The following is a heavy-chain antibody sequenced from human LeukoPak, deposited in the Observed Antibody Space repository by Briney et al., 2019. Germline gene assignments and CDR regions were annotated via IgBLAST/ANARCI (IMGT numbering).Heavy chain of an antibody. Sequence: GASVKVSCKPSGYTFTTTPISWVRQAPGQGLEWMGWISAHNGNTNYAQNLQDRVTMTTDTSTNTAYMELRSLRSDDTAVNYCARGIAGLDYWGQGTLVTVSS. D-gene: IGHD2-21*01. CDR3: ARGIAGLDY. V-gene: IGHV1-18*01. J-gene: IGHJ4*02. CDR1: GYTFTTTP. CDR2: ISAHNGNT.